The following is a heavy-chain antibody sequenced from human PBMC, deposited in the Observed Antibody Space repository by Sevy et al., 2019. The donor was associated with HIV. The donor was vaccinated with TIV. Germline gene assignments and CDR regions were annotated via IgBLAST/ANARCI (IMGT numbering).Heavy chain of an antibody. D-gene: IGHD3-22*01. J-gene: IGHJ3*02. CDR2: IRSKANSYAT. CDR3: TTPDYYDSSGYYLGDAFDI. Sequence: GGSLRLSCAASGFTFSGSAMHWVRQASGKGLEWVGRIRSKANSYATAYAASVKGRFTISRDDSKNTAYQQMNSLKTEDTAVYYCTTPDYYDSSGYYLGDAFDIWGQGTMVTVSS. CDR1: GFTFSGSA. V-gene: IGHV3-73*01.